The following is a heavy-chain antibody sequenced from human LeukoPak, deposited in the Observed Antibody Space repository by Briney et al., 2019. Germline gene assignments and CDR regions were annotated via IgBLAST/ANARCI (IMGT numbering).Heavy chain of an antibody. D-gene: IGHD5-18*01. V-gene: IGHV3-64D*09. CDR3: VRGAIQLWKILDY. CDR2: IGSNGGSA. J-gene: IGHJ4*02. Sequence: GGSLILSCSASGFTFSSYAMHWVRQAPGKGLEYVSVIGSNGGSAYYADSVKGRFTISRDNSEDTLYLQMSSLRPDDTAVYYCVRGAIQLWKILDYWGQGTLVTVSS. CDR1: GFTFSSYA.